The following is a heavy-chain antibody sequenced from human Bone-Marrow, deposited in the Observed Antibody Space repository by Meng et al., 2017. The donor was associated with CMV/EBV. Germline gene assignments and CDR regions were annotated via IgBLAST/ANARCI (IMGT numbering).Heavy chain of an antibody. J-gene: IGHJ3*02. Sequence: SETLSLTCTVSGGSISSYYWSWIRQPPGKGLEWIGYIYYSGSTNYNPSLKSRVTISSDTSKNQFSLKLRSWAAADTAVYSCARPGSYYRDPFDIWGQGTMVTVSS. CDR2: IYYSGST. CDR1: GGSISSYY. V-gene: IGHV4-59*12. CDR3: ARPGSYYRDPFDI. D-gene: IGHD5-12*01.